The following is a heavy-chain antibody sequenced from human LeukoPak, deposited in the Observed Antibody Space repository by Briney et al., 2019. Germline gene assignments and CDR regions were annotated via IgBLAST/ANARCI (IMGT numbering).Heavy chain of an antibody. D-gene: IGHD6-19*01. J-gene: IGHJ6*02. CDR3: ATPLYRSGWPDYYGMVV. V-gene: IGHV1-24*01. Sequence: ASVKVSCKLSGYTLTELSMHWVREAPGKGHERRGGFDPEDGETIYAQTFQGRSTMTEDTSTDTDYMEPSSLRSEDTAVYYCATPLYRSGWPDYYGMVVWGQGTTVTVSS. CDR2: FDPEDGET. CDR1: GYTLTELS.